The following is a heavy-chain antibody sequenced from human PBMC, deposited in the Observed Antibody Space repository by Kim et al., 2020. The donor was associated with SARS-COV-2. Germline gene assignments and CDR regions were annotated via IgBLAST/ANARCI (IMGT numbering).Heavy chain of an antibody. D-gene: IGHD3-22*01. J-gene: IGHJ5*02. V-gene: IGHV3-43*01. CDR3: AKDGAYYDSSGYYDGNWFDP. Sequence: RFTISRDNSKNSLYLQMNSLRTEDTALYYCAKDGAYYDSSGYYDGNWFDPWGQGTLVTVSS.